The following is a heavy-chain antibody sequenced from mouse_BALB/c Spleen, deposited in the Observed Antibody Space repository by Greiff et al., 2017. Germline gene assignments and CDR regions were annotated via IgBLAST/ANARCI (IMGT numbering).Heavy chain of an antibody. CDR3: ARQTDYYGSSAWFAY. Sequence: EVMLVESGGDLVKPGGSLKLSCAASGFTFSSYGMSWVRQTPDKRLEWVATISSGGSYTYYPDSVKGRFTISRDNAKNTLYLQMSSLKSEDTAMYYCARQTDYYGSSAWFAYWGQGTLVTVSA. V-gene: IGHV5-6*01. CDR1: GFTFSSYG. D-gene: IGHD1-1*01. CDR2: ISSGGSYT. J-gene: IGHJ3*01.